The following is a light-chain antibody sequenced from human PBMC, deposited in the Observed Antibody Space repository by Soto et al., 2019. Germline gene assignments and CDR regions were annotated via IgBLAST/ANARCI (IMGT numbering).Light chain of an antibody. CDR1: QGISSY. CDR2: AAS. Sequence: DIQMTQSPSSVSASVGDRVTITCRASQGISSYLAWYQQKPGKAPNLLIYAASTLQSGVPSRFSGSGSGTEFTLTISSLQPEDFATYYCQQFNSYPITFGQGTRLEIK. CDR3: QQFNSYPIT. J-gene: IGKJ5*01. V-gene: IGKV1-9*01.